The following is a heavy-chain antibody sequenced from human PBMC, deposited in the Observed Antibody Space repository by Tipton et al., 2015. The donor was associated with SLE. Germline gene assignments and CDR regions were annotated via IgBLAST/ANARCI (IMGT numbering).Heavy chain of an antibody. CDR2: ISYRGST. V-gene: IGHV4-59*08. D-gene: IGHD6-6*01. J-gene: IGHJ4*02. CDR1: GGSINSHF. CDR3: ARTLAAQTDY. Sequence: GLVKPSETLSLTCTVSGGSINSHFWSWIRQPPGKGLEWIGYISYRGSTYYNPSLRSRVTISVETSKNQFSLKLSSVTAADTAVYYCARTLAAQTDYWGQGTLVTVSS.